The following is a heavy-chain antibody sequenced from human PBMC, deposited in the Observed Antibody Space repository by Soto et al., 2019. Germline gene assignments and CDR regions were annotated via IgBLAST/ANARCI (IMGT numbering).Heavy chain of an antibody. CDR1: GGSFSGYY. J-gene: IGHJ4*02. Sequence: SETLSLTCPVYGGSFSGYYWSWIRQPPGKGLEWIGEINHSGSTNYNPSLKSRVTISVDTSKNQFSLKLSSVTAADTAVYYCARHVGRGLLIRPMWDYWGQGTLVTVSS. CDR2: INHSGST. D-gene: IGHD2-15*01. CDR3: ARHVGRGLLIRPMWDY. V-gene: IGHV4-34*01.